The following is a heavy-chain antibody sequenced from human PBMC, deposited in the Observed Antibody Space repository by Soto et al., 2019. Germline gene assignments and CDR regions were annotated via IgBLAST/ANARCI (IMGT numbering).Heavy chain of an antibody. CDR1: GDSVSSNNAA. CDR2: TCYRSKWDY. Sequence: SPTLSLTGAGPGDSVSSNNAAWNWIMQSPSRGLEWRGRTCYRSKWDYDSAPSVKNRININADPSKNQVSLHLKSTTPKDTAFSYCVSASSGRRIFDYRGKAPLVTVSS. V-gene: IGHV6-1*01. D-gene: IGHD6-19*01. J-gene: IGHJ4*02. CDR3: VSASSGRRIFDY.